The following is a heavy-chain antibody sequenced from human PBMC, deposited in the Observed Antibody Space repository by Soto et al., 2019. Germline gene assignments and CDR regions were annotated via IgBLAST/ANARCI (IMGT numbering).Heavy chain of an antibody. CDR1: GGSISSGGYY. V-gene: IGHV4-31*03. D-gene: IGHD3-22*01. CDR2: IYYSGST. J-gene: IGHJ4*02. Sequence: SETLSLTCTVSGGSISSGGYYWSWIRQHPGRGLEWIGYIYYSGSTYYNPSLKSRVTISVDTSKNQFSLKLSSVTAADTAVYYCARGLDSSGYYIDYWGQGTLVTVSS. CDR3: ARGLDSSGYYIDY.